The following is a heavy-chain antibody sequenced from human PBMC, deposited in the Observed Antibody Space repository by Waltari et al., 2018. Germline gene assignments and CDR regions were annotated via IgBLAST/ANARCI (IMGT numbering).Heavy chain of an antibody. Sequence: VHMQVSGPGLVMTSETPSLTCAVYGYSIRRGSYWGWIRQPPGKGLEWIGGIYHSGSTYYNPSLKSRVTISVDTSKNQSSLKLSSGTAADTAVYYCARDPGWLQIDWGQGTLVTVSS. J-gene: IGHJ4*02. V-gene: IGHV4-38-2*02. D-gene: IGHD5-12*01. CDR2: IYHSGST. CDR3: ARDPGWLQID. CDR1: GYSIRRGSY.